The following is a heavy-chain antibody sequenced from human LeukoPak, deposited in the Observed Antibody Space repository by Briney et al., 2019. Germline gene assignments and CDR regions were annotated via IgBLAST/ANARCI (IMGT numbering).Heavy chain of an antibody. D-gene: IGHD2-2*01. Sequence: ESLKISCRGSGYSFNTYWIGWVRQVPGKGLEWMGIIYPGDSDTRYSPSFQGQVTMSADKSINTAYLQWSSLKASDTAMYYCARRQGCSSTSCPPDYWGQGTLVTVSS. CDR1: GYSFNTYW. V-gene: IGHV5-51*01. CDR3: ARRQGCSSTSCPPDY. CDR2: IYPGDSDT. J-gene: IGHJ4*02.